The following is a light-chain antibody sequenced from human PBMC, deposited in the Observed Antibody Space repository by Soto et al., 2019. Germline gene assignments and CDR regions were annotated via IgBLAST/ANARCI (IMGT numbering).Light chain of an antibody. CDR2: EVT. Sequence: QSVLTQPASVSGSPGQSITISCTGTSSDVGAYDYVSWYQQHPGKAPKFMIYEVTNRPPGVSHRFSGSKSGNTASLTISGLQAEDEADYHCSSYKSTSNYVFGTGTKVTVL. J-gene: IGLJ1*01. CDR1: SSDVGAYDY. CDR3: SSYKSTSNYV. V-gene: IGLV2-14*01.